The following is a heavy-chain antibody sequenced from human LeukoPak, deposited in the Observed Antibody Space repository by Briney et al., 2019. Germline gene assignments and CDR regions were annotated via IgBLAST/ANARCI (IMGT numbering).Heavy chain of an antibody. CDR1: GGSISSYY. Sequence: SETLSLTCTVSGGSISSYYWSWIRQPPGKGLEWIGYIYYSGSTYYNPSLKSRVTISVDRSKNQFSLKLSSVTAADTAVYYCASYDSSGYPSFDYWGQGTLVTVSS. V-gene: IGHV4-59*12. CDR3: ASYDSSGYPSFDY. D-gene: IGHD3-22*01. CDR2: IYYSGST. J-gene: IGHJ4*02.